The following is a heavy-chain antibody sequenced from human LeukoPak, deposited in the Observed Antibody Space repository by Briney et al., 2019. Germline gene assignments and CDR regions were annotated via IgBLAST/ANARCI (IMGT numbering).Heavy chain of an antibody. D-gene: IGHD4-23*01. CDR2: INPSGGSP. V-gene: IGHV1-46*01. J-gene: IGHJ3*02. CDR1: GSTFTRYL. Sequence: ASVNVSCKASGSTFTRYLMLWVGQAPGQGVEWMGIINPSGGSPSYAQNFQGSVTMTRDTSTSTVYMELSSLRSEDTAVYYCARARTVVTPFDAFDIWGQGTMVTVSS. CDR3: ARARTVVTPFDAFDI.